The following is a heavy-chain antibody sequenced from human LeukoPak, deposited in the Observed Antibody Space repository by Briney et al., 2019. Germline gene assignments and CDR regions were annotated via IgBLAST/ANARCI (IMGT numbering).Heavy chain of an antibody. CDR1: GFTFSSYA. CDR3: AKAHLLDWLLPFDY. V-gene: IGHV3-30*18. J-gene: IGHJ4*02. CDR2: VSNDGGDK. Sequence: GGFLRLSCAASGFTFSSYAMHWVREAPGKGLEWVALVSNDGGDKYYADSVKGRFTISRDNSKNTLYLQMNSLRGEDTGVYYCAKAHLLDWLLPFDYWGQGTLVTVSS. D-gene: IGHD3/OR15-3a*01.